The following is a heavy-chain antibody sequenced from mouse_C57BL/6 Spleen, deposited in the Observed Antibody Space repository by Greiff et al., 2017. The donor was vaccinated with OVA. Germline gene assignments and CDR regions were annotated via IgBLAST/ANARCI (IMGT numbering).Heavy chain of an antibody. J-gene: IGHJ1*03. Sequence: VQLQQSGAELVRPGASVKLSCTASGFNIKDYYMHWVKQRPEQGLEWIGRIDPEDGDTEYAPKFQGKATMTADTSSNTAYLQLSSLTSEDTAVYYCTLYYYGSSRYWYFDVWGTGTTVTVSS. CDR3: TLYYYGSSRYWYFDV. D-gene: IGHD1-1*01. CDR1: GFNIKDYY. CDR2: IDPEDGDT. V-gene: IGHV14-1*01.